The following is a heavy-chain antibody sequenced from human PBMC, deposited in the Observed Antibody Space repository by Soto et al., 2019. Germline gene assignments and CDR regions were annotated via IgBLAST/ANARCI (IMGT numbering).Heavy chain of an antibody. CDR1: GGSISSSSYY. CDR2: IYYSGST. D-gene: IGHD3-10*01. V-gene: IGHV4-39*01. J-gene: IGHJ4*02. CDR3: VFSYYYGSGSPPAVFDY. Sequence: PSETLSLTCTVSGGSISSSSYYWGWIRQPPGKGLEWIGSIYYSGSTYYNPSLKSRVTISVDTSKNQFSLKLSSVTAADTALYYCVFSYYYGSGSPPAVFDYWGQGTLVTVSS.